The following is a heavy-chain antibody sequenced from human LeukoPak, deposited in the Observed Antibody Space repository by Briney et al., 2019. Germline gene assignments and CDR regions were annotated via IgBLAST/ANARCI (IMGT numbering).Heavy chain of an antibody. CDR2: IIPILGIA. V-gene: IGHV1-69*04. CDR3: ARVLGYSFNWFDP. Sequence: ASVKFSCKASGGTFSSYAISWVRQAPGQGLEWMGRIIPILGIANYAQKFQGRVTITADKSTSTAYMELSSLRSEDTAVYYCARVLGYSFNWFDPWGQGTLVTVSS. J-gene: IGHJ5*02. D-gene: IGHD5-18*01. CDR1: GGTFSSYA.